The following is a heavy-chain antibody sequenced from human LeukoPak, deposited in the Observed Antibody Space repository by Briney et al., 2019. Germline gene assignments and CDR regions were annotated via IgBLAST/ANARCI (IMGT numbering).Heavy chain of an antibody. CDR3: ARNDFRYYDILTGYYPQLYYFDY. Sequence: PSETLSLTCTVSGYSISSGYYWGWIRQPPGKGLEWIGSIYHSGSTYYNPSLKSRVTISVDTSKNQFSLKLSSVTAADTAVCYCARNDFRYYDILTGYYPQLYYFDYWGQGTLVTVSS. J-gene: IGHJ4*02. V-gene: IGHV4-38-2*02. D-gene: IGHD3-9*01. CDR1: GYSISSGYY. CDR2: IYHSGST.